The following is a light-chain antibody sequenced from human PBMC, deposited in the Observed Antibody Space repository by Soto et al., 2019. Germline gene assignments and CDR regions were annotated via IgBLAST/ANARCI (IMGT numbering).Light chain of an antibody. CDR3: QQRSNWPALT. Sequence: EIVLTQSPATLSLSPGERATLSCRAGQSVSSYLAWYQQKPGQARRLLIYDASNRATGVPARFSGSGSGTDFTLTISSLEPEDFAVYYCQQRSNWPALTFGGGTKV. J-gene: IGKJ4*01. V-gene: IGKV3-11*01. CDR2: DAS. CDR1: QSVSSY.